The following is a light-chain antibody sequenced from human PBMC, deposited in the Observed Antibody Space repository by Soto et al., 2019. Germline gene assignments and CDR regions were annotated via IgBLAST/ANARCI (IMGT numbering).Light chain of an antibody. CDR3: QQYVSSPMYT. Sequence: EIVLTQSPGTLSLSPGERATLSCRASQSVSATYLAWYQQKPGQAPRLLIYGASNRATGIPDRFTDSGSGTDFTLTISRLEPEDFAVYFCQQYVSSPMYTFGQGTNLEIK. CDR2: GAS. J-gene: IGKJ2*01. V-gene: IGKV3-20*01. CDR1: QSVSATY.